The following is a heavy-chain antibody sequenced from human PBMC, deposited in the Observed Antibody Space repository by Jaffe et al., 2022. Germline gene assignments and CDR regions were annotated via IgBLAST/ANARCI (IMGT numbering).Heavy chain of an antibody. CDR2: IYHSGST. J-gene: IGHJ6*03. CDR1: GGSISSSNW. V-gene: IGHV4-4*02. CDR3: ARNGRDYYDSSGYYYSYYYYYMDV. Sequence: QVQLQESGPGLVKPSGTLSLTCAVSGGSISSSNWWSWIRQPPGKGLEWIGEIYHSGSTNYNPSLKSRVTISVDKSKNQFSLKLSSVTAADTAVYYCARNGRDYYDSSGYYYSYYYYYMDVWGKGTTVTVSS. D-gene: IGHD3-22*01.